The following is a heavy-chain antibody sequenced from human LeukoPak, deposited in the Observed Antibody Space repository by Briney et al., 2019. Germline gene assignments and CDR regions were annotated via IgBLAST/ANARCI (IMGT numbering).Heavy chain of an antibody. CDR2: VSGGGDNV. V-gene: IGHV3-23*01. D-gene: IGHD3-10*01. Sequence: GGSLRLSCAASGFTFSNFAMSWVRQAPGKGRGGVSTVSGGGDNVHYADYVKGRFTISRDNYKNNLYLQMNSLRDEDTAVYYCASARQRMVRGVIITPGYWGQGTLVTVSS. J-gene: IGHJ4*02. CDR3: ASARQRMVRGVIITPGY. CDR1: GFTFSNFA.